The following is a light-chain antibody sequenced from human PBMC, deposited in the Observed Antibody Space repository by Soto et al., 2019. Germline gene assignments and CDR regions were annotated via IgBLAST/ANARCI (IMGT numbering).Light chain of an antibody. CDR1: QSVSSY. CDR2: DAS. Sequence: EIVLPQSPATLSLSPGERATLSCRASQSVSSYLAWYQQKLGQAPRLLIYDASNRATGIPARFSGSGSGTDFTLTISSLEPEDFAVYYCQQRSNWPLTFGGGTKVDIK. CDR3: QQRSNWPLT. V-gene: IGKV3-11*01. J-gene: IGKJ4*01.